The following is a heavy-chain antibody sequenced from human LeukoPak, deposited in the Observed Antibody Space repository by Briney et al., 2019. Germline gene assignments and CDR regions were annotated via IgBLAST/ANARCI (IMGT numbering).Heavy chain of an antibody. V-gene: IGHV4-38-2*02. J-gene: IGHJ5*02. CDR1: SYSINSGYY. CDR3: ARAPPPGYCSGGSCYSRWFDP. CDR2: IYHSGST. D-gene: IGHD2-15*01. Sequence: SETLSLTCTVSSYSINSGYYWGWIRQPPGKGLEWIGNIYHSGSTNYNPSLKSRVTISVDTSKNQFSLKLSSVTAADTAVYYCARAPPPGYCSGGSCYSRWFDPWGQGTLVTVSS.